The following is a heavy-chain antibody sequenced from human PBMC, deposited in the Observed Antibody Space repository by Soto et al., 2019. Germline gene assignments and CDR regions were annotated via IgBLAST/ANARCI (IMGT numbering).Heavy chain of an antibody. Sequence: PGGSLRLSCAASGFTFSSYGMHWVRQAPGKGLEWVAVIWYDGSNKYYADSVKGRFTISRDNSKNTLYLQMNSLRAEDTAVYYWAQGPPSPYYYDSSGYRGFDYWGQGTLVTVS. CDR3: AQGPPSPYYYDSSGYRGFDY. D-gene: IGHD3-22*01. CDR2: IWYDGSNK. CDR1: GFTFSSYG. V-gene: IGHV3-33*01. J-gene: IGHJ4*02.